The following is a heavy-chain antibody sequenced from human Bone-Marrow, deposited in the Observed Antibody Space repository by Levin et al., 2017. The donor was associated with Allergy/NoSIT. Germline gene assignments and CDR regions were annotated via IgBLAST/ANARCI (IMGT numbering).Heavy chain of an antibody. Sequence: GESLKISCVGSGFTFSNYAMFWVRQAPGRGLEWVSSITGSAANIYYRDSVKGRFTISRDSSRNTLYLQMNSLRAEDTAVYYCARDPNGDYIGAFDFWGQGTMVTVSS. CDR3: ARDPNGDYIGAFDF. CDR1: GFTFSNYA. V-gene: IGHV3-23*01. J-gene: IGHJ3*01. D-gene: IGHD4-17*01. CDR2: ITGSAANI.